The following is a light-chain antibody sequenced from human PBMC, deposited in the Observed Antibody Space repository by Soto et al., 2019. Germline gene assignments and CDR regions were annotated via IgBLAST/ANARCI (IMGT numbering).Light chain of an antibody. V-gene: IGKV3-20*01. J-gene: IGKJ4*02. CDR1: QTITSTH. Sequence: EIVLTQSPGTLSLFPGERATLSCRASQTITSTHLAWYQQKPGQAPRLLIYGVSNRASGFPDRFSGSGSGTACTLTVGGLEPDVFAVYYCQHYGASPRTFGGGAKVEI. CDR3: QHYGASPRT. CDR2: GVS.